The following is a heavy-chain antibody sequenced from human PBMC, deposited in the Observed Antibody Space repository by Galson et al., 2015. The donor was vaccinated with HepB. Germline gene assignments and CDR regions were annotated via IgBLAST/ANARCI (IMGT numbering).Heavy chain of an antibody. CDR2: MSSGDIT. CDR3: AKETAPVWFAT. Sequence: SLRLSCAASGFTFSRHTMTWVRQAPGKGLEWVSTMSSGDITYYAESVKDRFTISRENSKNTLYLHMNSLRAEDTAVYYCAKETAPVWFATCGQRTLVTVSS. CDR1: GFTFSRHT. J-gene: IGHJ5*02. V-gene: IGHV3-23*01. D-gene: IGHD1-14*01.